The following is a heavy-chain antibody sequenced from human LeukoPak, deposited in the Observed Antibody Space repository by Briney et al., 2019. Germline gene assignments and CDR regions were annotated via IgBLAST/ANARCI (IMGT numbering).Heavy chain of an antibody. V-gene: IGHV4-34*01. D-gene: IGHD3-10*01. J-gene: IGHJ6*03. CDR2: INHSGST. Sequence: SETLSLTCAVYGGSFSGYYWSWIRQTPGKGLEWIGEINHSGSTNYNPSLKSRVTISVDTSKNQFSLKLSSVTAADTAVYYCARVIRSTLYYYYMDVWGKGTTVTVSS. CDR3: ARVIRSTLYYYYMDV. CDR1: GGSFSGYY.